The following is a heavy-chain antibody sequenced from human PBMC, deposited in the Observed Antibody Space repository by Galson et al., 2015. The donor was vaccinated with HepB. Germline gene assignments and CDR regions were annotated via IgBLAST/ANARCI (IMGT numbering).Heavy chain of an antibody. D-gene: IGHD6-19*01. CDR1: GFTFNTYA. CDR3: AKDALRSSGWYYFDS. V-gene: IGHV3-23*01. Sequence: SLRLSCAASGFTFNTYAMGWVRQAPGKGLEWVSGITDSGGTTYYADSVKGRFTISRDNSKNTLDLQMHSLRAGGTAVYYCAKDALRSSGWYYFDSWGQGTLVTVSS. J-gene: IGHJ4*02. CDR2: ITDSGGTT.